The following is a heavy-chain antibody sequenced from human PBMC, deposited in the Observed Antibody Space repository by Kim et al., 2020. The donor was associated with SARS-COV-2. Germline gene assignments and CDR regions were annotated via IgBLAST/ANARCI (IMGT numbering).Heavy chain of an antibody. Sequence: GGSLRLSCAASGFTVSSNYMSWVRQAPGKGLEWVSVIYSGGSTYYADSVKGRFTISRDNSKNTLYLQMNSLRAEDTAVYYCAPPPDSYCSSTSCSWGQGTLVTVSS. V-gene: IGHV3-53*01. CDR3: APPPDSYCSSTSCS. J-gene: IGHJ4*02. CDR1: GFTVSSNY. CDR2: IYSGGST. D-gene: IGHD2-2*01.